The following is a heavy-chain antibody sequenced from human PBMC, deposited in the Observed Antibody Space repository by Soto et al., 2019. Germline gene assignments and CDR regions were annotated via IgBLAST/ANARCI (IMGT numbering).Heavy chain of an antibody. Sequence: QVQLVQSGAEVKKPGSSVKVSCEASGGTFSSYSFSWVRQAPGQGLEWMGRVIPILGMANYAQKFQGRVTINEDKSTSTVYMEMSSLRSEDTAVYYCARGGAVVVPGAVDRHNWFDPWGQGTLVTVSS. CDR1: GGTFSSYS. D-gene: IGHD2-2*01. CDR2: VIPILGMA. CDR3: ARGGAVVVPGAVDRHNWFDP. J-gene: IGHJ5*02. V-gene: IGHV1-69*02.